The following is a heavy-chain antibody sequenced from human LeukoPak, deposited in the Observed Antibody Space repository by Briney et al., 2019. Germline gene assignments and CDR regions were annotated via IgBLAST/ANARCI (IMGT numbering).Heavy chain of an antibody. V-gene: IGHV1-2*04. CDR2: INPNSGGT. CDR3: AREVGGSGSYYIS. CDR1: GYTFTGYY. D-gene: IGHD3-10*01. Sequence: GASVKVSCKASGYTFTGYYMHWVRQAPGQGLEWMGWINPNSGGTNYAQKFQGWVTMTRDTSISTAYMELSRLRSDDTAVYYCAREVGGSGSYYISWGQGTLVTVSS. J-gene: IGHJ4*02.